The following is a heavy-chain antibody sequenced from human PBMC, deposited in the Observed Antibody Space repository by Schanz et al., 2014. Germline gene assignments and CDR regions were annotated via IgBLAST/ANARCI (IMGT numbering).Heavy chain of an antibody. CDR3: AKSLESCPGGRCSRGYFDY. CDR1: GITFSSHS. V-gene: IGHV3-48*01. D-gene: IGHD2-8*02. Sequence: EVHLVESGGGLVQPGGSLRLSCAASGITFSSHSFNWVRQAPGKGLEWVSYVSRSTPDIYYADSVKGRFTMSRDNAKNSVFLQMNSLRAEDTAVYYCAKSLESCPGGRCSRGYFDYWGQGTLVTVSS. J-gene: IGHJ4*02. CDR2: VSRSTPDI.